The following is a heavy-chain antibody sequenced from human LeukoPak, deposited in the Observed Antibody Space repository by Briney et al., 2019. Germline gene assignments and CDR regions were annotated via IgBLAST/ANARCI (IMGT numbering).Heavy chain of an antibody. V-gene: IGHV4-30-2*01. CDR3: ARGKAVWDY. CDR1: GWSISSGDYY. D-gene: IGHD2-15*01. J-gene: IGHJ4*02. Sequence: SETLSLTCTVSGWSISSGDYYWSWIRQPPGKGLEWIGYVHHSGSPYYNPSLKSRVTISVDTSKNQFSLKLSSVTAADTAVYYCARGKAVWDYWGQGTLVTVSS. CDR2: VHHSGSP.